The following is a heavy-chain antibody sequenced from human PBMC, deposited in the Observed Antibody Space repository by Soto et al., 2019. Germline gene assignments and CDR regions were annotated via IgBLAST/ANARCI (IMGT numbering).Heavy chain of an antibody. J-gene: IGHJ3*02. V-gene: IGHV3-33*01. CDR1: GLTFSCCG. Sequence: PGGSLRLSCAASGLTFSCCGFHWGRQAPGKGLEWVAVIWSNGRNTYFADSVKGRFTFSRDNSGNTLYLQMNSLRGADTAIYYCVRERAPFDAFDIWGQGTMVTVSS. CDR3: VRERAPFDAFDI. CDR2: IWSNGRNT.